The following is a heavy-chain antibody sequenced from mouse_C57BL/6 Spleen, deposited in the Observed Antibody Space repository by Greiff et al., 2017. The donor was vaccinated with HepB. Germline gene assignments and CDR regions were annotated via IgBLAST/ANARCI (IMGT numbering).Heavy chain of an antibody. J-gene: IGHJ4*01. Sequence: EVKLVESEGGLVQPGSSMKLSCTASGFTFSDYYMAWVRQVPEKGLEWVANINYDGSSTYYLDSLKSRFIISRDNAKNILYLQMSSLKSEDTATYYCARGGLGGAMDYWGQGTSVTVSS. CDR1: GFTFSDYY. CDR2: INYDGSST. D-gene: IGHD3-3*01. V-gene: IGHV5-16*01. CDR3: ARGGLGGAMDY.